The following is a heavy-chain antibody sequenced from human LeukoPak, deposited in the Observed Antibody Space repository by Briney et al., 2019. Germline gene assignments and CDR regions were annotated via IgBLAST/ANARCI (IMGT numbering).Heavy chain of an antibody. CDR1: GGSFSGYY. CDR2: INHSGST. Sequence: SETLSLTCAVYGGSFSGYYWSWIRQPPGKGLEWIGEINHSGSTNYSPSLKSRVTISVDTSKNQFSLKLSSVTAADTAVYYCARREFYCSSTSCYRRNWFDPWGQGTLVTVSS. J-gene: IGHJ5*02. CDR3: ARREFYCSSTSCYRRNWFDP. V-gene: IGHV4-34*01. D-gene: IGHD2-2*01.